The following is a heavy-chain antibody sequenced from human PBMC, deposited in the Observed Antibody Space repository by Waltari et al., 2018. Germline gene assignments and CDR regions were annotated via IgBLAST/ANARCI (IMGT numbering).Heavy chain of an antibody. CDR2: IRGIGGST. CDR3: AKRGAFDI. Sequence: EVQLVESGGGLVQPGGSLRLSCAASGFPFSSYAMRLVRQAPGKGLEWVSDIRGIGGSTYYAESVKGRFTISRDNSKNTLYLQMNSLRAEDTAVYYCAKRGAFDIWGQGTMVTVSS. J-gene: IGHJ3*02. CDR1: GFPFSSYA. V-gene: IGHV3-23*04.